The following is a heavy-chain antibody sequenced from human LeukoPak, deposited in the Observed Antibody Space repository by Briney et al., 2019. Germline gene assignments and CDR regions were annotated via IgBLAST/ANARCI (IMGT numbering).Heavy chain of an antibody. Sequence: GALRLSCAASGFTFSSYAMHWVRQAPGKGRGGVAVISYDGSNKYYADSVKGRFTISRDNSKNTLYLQMNSLRAEDTAVYFCARDRYGDYGGIDYWGQGTLVTVSS. CDR3: ARDRYGDYGGIDY. CDR1: GFTFSSYA. D-gene: IGHD4-17*01. CDR2: ISYDGSNK. V-gene: IGHV3-30*04. J-gene: IGHJ4*02.